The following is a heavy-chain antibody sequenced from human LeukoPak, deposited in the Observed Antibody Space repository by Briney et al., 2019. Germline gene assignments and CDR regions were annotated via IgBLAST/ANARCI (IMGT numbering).Heavy chain of an antibody. CDR2: INTGNGDT. D-gene: IGHD6-19*01. V-gene: IGHV1-3*04. J-gene: IGHJ4*02. CDR3: AARPGIAVAGFDY. Sequence: ASVKVSCKASGYTFISYAMNWVRQAPGQRLEWMGWINTGNGDTKYSQKFLGRVTITRDTSASTAYMELSSLRSEDTAVYYCAARPGIAVAGFDYWGQGTLLTVSS. CDR1: GYTFISYA.